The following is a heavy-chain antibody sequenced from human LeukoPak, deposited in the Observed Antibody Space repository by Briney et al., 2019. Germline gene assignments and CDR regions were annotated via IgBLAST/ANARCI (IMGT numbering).Heavy chain of an antibody. CDR2: ISWNSGSI. V-gene: IGHV3-9*01. D-gene: IGHD6-13*01. CDR3: AKGARYSSSWYEEDFDY. CDR1: GFTFDDYA. Sequence: SGGSLRLSCAASGFTFDDYAMHWVRQAPGKGLEWVSGISWNSGSIGYADSVKGRFTISRDNAKNSLYLQMNSLRAEDTALYYCAKGARYSSSWYEEDFDYWGQGTLVTVSS. J-gene: IGHJ4*02.